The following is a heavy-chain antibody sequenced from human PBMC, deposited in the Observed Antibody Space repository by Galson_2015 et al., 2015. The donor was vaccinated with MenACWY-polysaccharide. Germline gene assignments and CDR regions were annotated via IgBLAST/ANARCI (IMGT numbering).Heavy chain of an antibody. D-gene: IGHD3-10*01. V-gene: IGHV3-7*01. Sequence: SLRFSCAASGFTFRNYWMSWVRQAPGKGLEWVANIKEDGSEKYYVDSVRGRFTISRDNAKNSLYLQMNSLRAEDTAVYYCARDDRRVRGVFNWFDPWGQGTLVTVSS. CDR1: GFTFRNYW. J-gene: IGHJ5*02. CDR2: IKEDGSEK. CDR3: ARDDRRVRGVFNWFDP.